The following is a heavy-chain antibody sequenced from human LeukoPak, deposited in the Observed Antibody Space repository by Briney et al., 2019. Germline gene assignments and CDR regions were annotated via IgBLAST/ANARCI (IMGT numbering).Heavy chain of an antibody. D-gene: IGHD5-12*01. CDR3: ARESRRGYSGYDPKTYYYYYGMDV. CDR1: GFTFSSYW. Sequence: PGGSLRLSCAASGFTFSSYWMSWVRQVPGKGLEWVANIKQDGSEKYYVDSVKGRFTISRDNAKNSLYLQMNSLRAEDTAVYYCARESRRGYSGYDPKTYYYYYGMDVWGKGTTVTVSS. CDR2: IKQDGSEK. V-gene: IGHV3-7*03. J-gene: IGHJ6*04.